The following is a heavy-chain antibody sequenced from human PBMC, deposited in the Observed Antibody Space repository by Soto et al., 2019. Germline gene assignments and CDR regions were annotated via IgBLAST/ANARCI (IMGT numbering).Heavy chain of an antibody. CDR1: WGSVSSNTAT. Sequence: SQTLSLTCAISWGSVSSNTATWNWVRQSPSRGLGWRGRTYYRSNWNFDYALSVKSRITINPDTSKNQFSLQLNSLTPEDTAVYYCAGELDIHHGLGYWGPGTSVTVSS. J-gene: IGHJ4*02. CDR2: TYYRSNWNF. CDR3: AGELDIHHGLGY. V-gene: IGHV6-1*01. D-gene: IGHD3-3*02.